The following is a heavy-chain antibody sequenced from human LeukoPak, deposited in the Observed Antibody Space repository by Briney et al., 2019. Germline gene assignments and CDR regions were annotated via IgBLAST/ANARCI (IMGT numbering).Heavy chain of an antibody. D-gene: IGHD6-19*01. CDR3: ARVAGSIDY. J-gene: IGHJ4*02. V-gene: IGHV1-8*03. CDR1: GYTFTTYD. Sequence: ASVKVSCKTSGYTFTTYDINWVRQATGQGLEWMGWMNPNSGHTGYAQKFQGRVTITRDTSISTAYMELSSLRSEDTAVYYCARVAGSIDYWGQGTLVTVSS. CDR2: MNPNSGHT.